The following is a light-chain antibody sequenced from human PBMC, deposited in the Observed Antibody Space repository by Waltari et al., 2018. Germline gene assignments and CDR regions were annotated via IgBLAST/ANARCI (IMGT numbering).Light chain of an antibody. CDR2: VAS. Sequence: EIVFTQSPDTLALSLGDRATLSCRAGHSVSRTLAWYQQKPGQAPRLLIHVASSRATGVPDRVSGSGSGTDFSLTISRLGPEDFAVYYCQKYGTLPATFGQGTEVEIK. CDR3: QKYGTLPAT. V-gene: IGKV3-20*01. J-gene: IGKJ1*01. CDR1: HSVSRT.